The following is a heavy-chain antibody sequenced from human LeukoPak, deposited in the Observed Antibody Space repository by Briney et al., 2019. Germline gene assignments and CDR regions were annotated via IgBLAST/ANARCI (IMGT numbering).Heavy chain of an antibody. D-gene: IGHD1-26*01. CDR2: ISSSGTGI. CDR3: AASYSETQLYYFDY. Sequence: GGSPRLSCAAPGFTFNRYSMNWVRQAPGKGLEWVAYISSSGTGIYYADSVKGRLAISRDNAKNSVYLQMNSLRGEDTAVYHCAASYSETQLYYFDYWGQGNLVTVSS. CDR1: GFTFNRYS. V-gene: IGHV3-48*01. J-gene: IGHJ4*02.